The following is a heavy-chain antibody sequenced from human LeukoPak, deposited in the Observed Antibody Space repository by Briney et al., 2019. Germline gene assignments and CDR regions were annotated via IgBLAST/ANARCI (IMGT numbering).Heavy chain of an antibody. V-gene: IGHV4-59*01. CDR1: GASISRYF. CDR3: ARGDDYKSTLFDC. CDR2: ISSGGST. J-gene: IGHJ4*02. D-gene: IGHD5-12*01. Sequence: SETLSLTCTVSGASISRYFWNWIRQPPGKELEWIGYISSGGSTNYNTSRKRRVTISIDTSKNQFSLKLTSATAADTAVYYCARGDDYKSTLFDCWGQGTLVTVSS.